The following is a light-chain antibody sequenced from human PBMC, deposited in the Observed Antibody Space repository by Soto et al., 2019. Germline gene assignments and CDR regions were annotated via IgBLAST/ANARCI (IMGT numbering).Light chain of an antibody. V-gene: IGLV2-23*02. CDR3: CSYATPRL. J-gene: IGLJ2*01. CDR1: SSDVGSYNL. CDR2: EVS. Sequence: QSALTQPASVSGSPGQSITISCTGTSSDVGSYNLVSWYQQHPGKAPKLIIYEVSERPSGVSHRFSGSKTGNTASLTISGLQAEDAADYYCCSYATPRLFGGGTQVTVL.